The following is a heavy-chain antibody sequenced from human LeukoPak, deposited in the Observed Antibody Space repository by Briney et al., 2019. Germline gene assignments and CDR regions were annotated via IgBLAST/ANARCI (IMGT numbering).Heavy chain of an antibody. V-gene: IGHV4-59*12. CDR3: ARVNILTGYSLIDY. D-gene: IGHD3-9*01. CDR2: IHYSGST. Sequence: SETLSLTCAVSGGSISTYYWSWIRQPPGKGLEWIGCIHYSGSTYYNPSLQSRATISIDTSKNQFSLKLVSVTAADTAVYYCARVNILTGYSLIDYWGQGTLVAVSS. CDR1: GGSISTYY. J-gene: IGHJ4*02.